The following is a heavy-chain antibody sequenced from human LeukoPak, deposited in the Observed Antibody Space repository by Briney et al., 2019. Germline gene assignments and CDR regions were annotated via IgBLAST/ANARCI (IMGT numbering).Heavy chain of an antibody. Sequence: SWVRQPPGKGLEWIGYIYYSGSTYYNPSLKSRVTISLDTSKNQFSLKLSSVTAADTAVYYCARSYPNAFDIWGQGTMVTVPS. J-gene: IGHJ3*02. CDR3: ARSYPNAFDI. CDR2: IYYSGST. V-gene: IGHV4-30-4*08. D-gene: IGHD3-16*02.